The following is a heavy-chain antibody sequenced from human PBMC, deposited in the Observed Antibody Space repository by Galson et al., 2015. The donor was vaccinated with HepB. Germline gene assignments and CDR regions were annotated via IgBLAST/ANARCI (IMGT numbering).Heavy chain of an antibody. Sequence: SLRLSCAASGFTFSSYSMNWVRQAPGKGLEWVSYISSSSSTIYYADSVKGRFTISKDNAKNSLYLQMNSLRAEDTAVYYCARRSWIAVAGPFFDYWGQGTLVTVSS. V-gene: IGHV3-48*01. CDR1: GFTFSSYS. CDR2: ISSSSSTI. J-gene: IGHJ4*02. D-gene: IGHD6-19*01. CDR3: ARRSWIAVAGPFFDY.